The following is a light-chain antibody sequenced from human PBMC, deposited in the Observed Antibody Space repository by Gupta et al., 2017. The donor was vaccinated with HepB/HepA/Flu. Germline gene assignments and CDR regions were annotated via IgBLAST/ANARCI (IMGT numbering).Light chain of an antibody. CDR1: TSNIGSNT. CDR3: AAWDDSLNGVV. CDR2: SNH. Sequence: QSVLIQPPSASGPPGQTVTISCSGSTSNIGSNTVNWYQLLPGMAPRLLVYSNHQRPSGVPDRFFGSKSGTSASLAITGLQSEDEADYYCAAWDDSLNGVVFGGGTRLTVL. J-gene: IGLJ2*01. V-gene: IGLV1-44*01.